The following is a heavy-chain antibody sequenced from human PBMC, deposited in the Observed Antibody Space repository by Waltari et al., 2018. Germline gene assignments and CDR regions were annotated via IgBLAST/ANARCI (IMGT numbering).Heavy chain of an antibody. V-gene: IGHV1-2*02. J-gene: IGHJ5*02. D-gene: IGHD3-16*02. CDR1: GYTFTGYY. CDR2: INPNSVGT. Sequence: QVQLVQSGAEVKKPGASVKVSCKASGYTFTGYYMHWVRQAPGQGLEWMGWINPNSVGTNYAQKGKGRVTMTRDKSISTAYMELSRLRSDDTAVYYGAREVLRLGELSFRSGFDPWGQGTLVTVSS. CDR3: AREVLRLGELSFRSGFDP.